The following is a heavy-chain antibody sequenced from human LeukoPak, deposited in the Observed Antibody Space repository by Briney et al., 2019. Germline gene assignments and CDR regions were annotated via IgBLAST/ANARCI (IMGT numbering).Heavy chain of an antibody. Sequence: GGSLRLSCAASGFTFSGYAITWVRKAPGKGLEWVSSISGSGGSTYYADSVKGRFTISRDNAKNSLYLQMNSLRAEDTAVYYCARDQFGVTVDYWGQGTLVTVSS. J-gene: IGHJ4*02. V-gene: IGHV3-23*01. CDR1: GFTFSGYA. CDR3: ARDQFGVTVDY. D-gene: IGHD3-16*01. CDR2: ISGSGGST.